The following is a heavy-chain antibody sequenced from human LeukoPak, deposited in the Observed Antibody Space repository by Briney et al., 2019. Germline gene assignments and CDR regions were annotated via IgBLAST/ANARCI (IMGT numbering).Heavy chain of an antibody. CDR2: ITSGGSYI. CDR1: GFTFSNYN. V-gene: IGHV3-21*01. CDR3: ARDPYSGSYGPYYYYYMDV. J-gene: IGHJ6*03. D-gene: IGHD1-26*01. Sequence: GGSLRLSCAASGFTFSNYNMNSGRQAPGKVRELGASITSGGSYIFYADSVKGRFTISRDNTKVSLYLQMNSLGPDDTAVYFCARDPYSGSYGPYYYYYMDVWGKGTTVTVAS.